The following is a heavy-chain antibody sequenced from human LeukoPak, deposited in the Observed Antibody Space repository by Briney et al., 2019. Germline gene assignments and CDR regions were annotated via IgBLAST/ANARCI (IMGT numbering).Heavy chain of an antibody. Sequence: TGGSLRLSCAASGFTFSNAWMSWVRQAPGKGLEWVGRIKSKTDGGTTDYAAPVKGRFTISRDDSKNTLYLRMNSLKTEDTAVYYCTTEGILTGYRNAFDIWGQGTMVTVSS. CDR1: GFTFSNAW. CDR2: IKSKTDGGTT. D-gene: IGHD3-9*01. V-gene: IGHV3-15*01. CDR3: TTEGILTGYRNAFDI. J-gene: IGHJ3*02.